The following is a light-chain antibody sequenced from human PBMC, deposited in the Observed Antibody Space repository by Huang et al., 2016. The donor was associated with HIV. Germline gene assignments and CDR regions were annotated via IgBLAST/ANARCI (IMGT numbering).Light chain of an antibody. CDR1: QSVSSN. J-gene: IGKJ1*01. V-gene: IGKV3-15*01. CDR2: DAS. CDR3: QQYNNWPPWT. Sequence: EIVMTQSPATLSVSPGERATLACRASQSVSSNLAWYQQKPGQAPRLLIDDASTRATGSPARVSGSGSGTEFTLTISSLQSEDFAVYYCQQYNNWPPWTFGQGTKVEIK.